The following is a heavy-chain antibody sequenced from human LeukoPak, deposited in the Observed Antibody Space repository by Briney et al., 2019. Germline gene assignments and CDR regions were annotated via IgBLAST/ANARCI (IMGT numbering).Heavy chain of an antibody. D-gene: IGHD3-10*01. Sequence: SQTLSLTCTVSGGSISSGGYYWSWIRQHPGKVLEWIGYIYYSGSTYYNPSLKSRVTISVDTSKNQFSLKLSSVTAADTAVYYCARGLGSGRKYYYYVMDVWGKGTTVTVSS. CDR1: GGSISSGGYY. J-gene: IGHJ6*04. V-gene: IGHV4-31*03. CDR3: ARGLGSGRKYYYYVMDV. CDR2: IYYSGST.